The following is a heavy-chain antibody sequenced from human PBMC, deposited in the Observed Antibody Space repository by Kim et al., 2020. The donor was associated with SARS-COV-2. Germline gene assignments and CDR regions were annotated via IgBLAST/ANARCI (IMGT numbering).Heavy chain of an antibody. CDR1: GGTFTGFG. Sequence: SVKVSCKASGGTFTGFGISWVRQAPGRGLEWMGAIIPMFGTSNYAQKFQGRITITADESTNTVYMDLSRLRSDDTATYYCAIFGKYGGTSVFYYSLDVWGQGTTVTVAS. CDR3: AIFGKYGGTSVFYYSLDV. CDR2: IIPMFGTS. D-gene: IGHD4-17*01. V-gene: IGHV1-69*13. J-gene: IGHJ6*02.